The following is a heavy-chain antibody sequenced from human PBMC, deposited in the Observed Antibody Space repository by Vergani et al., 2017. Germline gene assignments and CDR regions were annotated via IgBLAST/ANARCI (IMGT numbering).Heavy chain of an antibody. J-gene: IGHJ4*02. CDR2: ISYDRSNK. CDR3: AKVPFAYDFWSCYYLDY. V-gene: IGHV3-30*18. CDR1: GFTFSSYG. D-gene: IGHD3-3*01. Sequence: QVQLVESGGGVVQPGRSLRLSCAASGFTFSSYGMHWVRQAPGKGLEWVAVISYDRSNKDYADSVKGRFTISRDNSKNTLYLQMNSLRAEDTAVYYCAKVPFAYDFWSCYYLDYWGQGTLVTVSS.